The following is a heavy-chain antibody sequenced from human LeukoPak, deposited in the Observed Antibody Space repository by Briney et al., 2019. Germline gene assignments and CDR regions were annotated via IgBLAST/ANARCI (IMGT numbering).Heavy chain of an antibody. D-gene: IGHD3-22*01. Sequence: SETLSLTCTVSGGSISSYYWSWIRQPAGKGLEWIGRIYTSGSINYNPSLKSRVTMSVDTSKNQLSLKLSSVTAADTAVYYCARDSYYDSSGYFYFDYWGQGTLVTVSS. CDR1: GGSISSYY. CDR3: ARDSYYDSSGYFYFDY. CDR2: IYTSGSI. V-gene: IGHV4-4*07. J-gene: IGHJ4*02.